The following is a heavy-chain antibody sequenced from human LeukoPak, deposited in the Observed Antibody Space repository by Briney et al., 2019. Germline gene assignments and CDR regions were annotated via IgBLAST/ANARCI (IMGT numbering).Heavy chain of an antibody. CDR2: INSDGSST. CDR1: GFTFSSYW. J-gene: IGHJ4*02. D-gene: IGHD6-19*01. Sequence: GGSLRLSCAASGFTFSSYWMHWVRQAPGKGLVWVSCINSDGSSTSYADSVKGRFTISRDNSKNTLYLQMNSLRVEDTAVYYCARDRRSSGWYTAFDYWGQGTLVTVSS. V-gene: IGHV3-74*01. CDR3: ARDRRSSGWYTAFDY.